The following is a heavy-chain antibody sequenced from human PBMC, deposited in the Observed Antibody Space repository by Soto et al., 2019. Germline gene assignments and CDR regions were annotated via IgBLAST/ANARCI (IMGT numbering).Heavy chain of an antibody. V-gene: IGHV3-23*01. D-gene: IGHD3-9*01. J-gene: IGHJ4*02. CDR3: ARDPSTGPADY. CDR2: IDTSGGST. CDR1: GFTFSNYA. Sequence: GSLRLSCAASGFTFSNYALNWVCQSPGKGLEWVSTIDTSGGSTHYSDSVKGRLAVSRDNSKNTLYLHMISLRDEDTATYYCARDPSTGPADYWGQGTLVTVSS.